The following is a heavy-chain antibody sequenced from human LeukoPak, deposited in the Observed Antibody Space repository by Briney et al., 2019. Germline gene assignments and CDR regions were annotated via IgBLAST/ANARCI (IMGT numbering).Heavy chain of an antibody. CDR1: GGSISSYY. CDR3: AAHSTGYSSVSY. CDR2: IYYSGST. J-gene: IGHJ4*02. V-gene: IGHV4-59*01. D-gene: IGHD6-19*01. Sequence: SETLSLTCTVSGGSISSYYWSWIRQPPGKGLEWIGYIYYSGSTNYTPSLKSRVTISVDTSKNQFSLKLSSVTAADTAVYYCAAHSTGYSSVSYWGQETLVTVSS.